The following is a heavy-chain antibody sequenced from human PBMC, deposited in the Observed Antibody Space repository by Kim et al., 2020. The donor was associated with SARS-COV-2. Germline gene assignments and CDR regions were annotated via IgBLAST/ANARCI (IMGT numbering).Heavy chain of an antibody. Sequence: GGSLRLSCVASGFTFSDYAFHWVRQVPGRGLEWVAGVNWSGTGKAYADSARGRFTISRDSDKNSQYLDVSIISFEDADSYHCDRSYIWSGFRYY. V-gene: IGHV3-9*01. CDR1: GFTFSDYA. D-gene: IGHD3-3*01. J-gene: IGHJ6*03. CDR2: VNWSGTGK. CDR3: DRSYIWSGFRYY.